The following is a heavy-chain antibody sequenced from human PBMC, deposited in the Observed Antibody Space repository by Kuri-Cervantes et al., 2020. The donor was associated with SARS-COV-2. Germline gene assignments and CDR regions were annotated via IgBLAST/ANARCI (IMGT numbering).Heavy chain of an antibody. V-gene: IGHV3-13*01. Sequence: GESLKISCAASGFTLSACDMHRVRQVTGKGLGWVSTIATSGDTYYLNSVKGRFTISRDSVRNSLYLQMNSLRVEDKAVYYCVREAPGSASGITSFDLWGRGTLVTVSS. CDR2: IATSGDT. CDR3: VREAPGSASGITSFDL. CDR1: GFTLSACD. J-gene: IGHJ2*01. D-gene: IGHD3-10*01.